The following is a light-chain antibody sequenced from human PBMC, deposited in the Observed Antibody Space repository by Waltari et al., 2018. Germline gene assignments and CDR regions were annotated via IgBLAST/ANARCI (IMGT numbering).Light chain of an antibody. Sequence: SYALTQPPSVSLSPGQPATITCSAADFGTKFDFWYQHKAGQAPLLVIYKDIQRPSGIPERFSGSSSETTATLTINTVQPEDEATYYCQAADNTGTFPVFGGGTRLTVL. CDR1: DFGTKF. J-gene: IGLJ3*02. V-gene: IGLV3-25*03. CDR3: QAADNTGTFPV. CDR2: KDI.